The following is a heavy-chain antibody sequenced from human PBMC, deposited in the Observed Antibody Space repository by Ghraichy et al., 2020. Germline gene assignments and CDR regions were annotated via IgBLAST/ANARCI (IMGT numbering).Heavy chain of an antibody. V-gene: IGHV3-33*01. D-gene: IGHD2-15*01. CDR1: GFTFNSYA. CDR2: IWKDGSYK. J-gene: IGHJ6*02. Sequence: GGSLRLSCAASGFTFNSYAMHWVRQAPGKGLEWVAVIWKDGSYKYSADSVKGRFTISRDNSKNTLYLQMNSLRAEDTAVYYCARDVGDIILVVAATHYGMDVWGQGTTVTVSS. CDR3: ARDVGDIILVVAATHYGMDV.